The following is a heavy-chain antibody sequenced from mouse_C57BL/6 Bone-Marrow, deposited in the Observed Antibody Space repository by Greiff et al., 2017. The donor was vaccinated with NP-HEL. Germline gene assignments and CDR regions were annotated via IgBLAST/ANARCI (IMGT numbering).Heavy chain of an antibody. V-gene: IGHV1-81*01. CDR3: AKTARFAY. D-gene: IGHD3-2*01. J-gene: IGHJ3*01. CDR2: IYPRSGNT. CDR1: GYTFTSYG. Sequence: QVHVKQSGAELARPGASVKLSCKASGYTFTSYGISWVKQRTGQGLEWIGEIYPRSGNTYYNEKFKGKATLTADKSSSTAYMELRSLTSEDSAVYFCAKTARFAYWGQGTLVTVSA.